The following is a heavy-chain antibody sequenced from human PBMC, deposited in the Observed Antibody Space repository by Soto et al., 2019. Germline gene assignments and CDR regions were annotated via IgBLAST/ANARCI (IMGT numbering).Heavy chain of an antibody. Sequence: SETLSLTCTVSGGSISSSSYYWGWIRQPPGKGLEWIGSIYYSGSTYYNPSLKSRVTISVDTSKNQFSLKLSSVTAADTAVYYCARQGEANTYYYYGMDVGGQGTTVTVSS. CDR1: GGSISSSSYY. CDR2: IYYSGST. D-gene: IGHD3-16*01. V-gene: IGHV4-39*01. J-gene: IGHJ6*02. CDR3: ARQGEANTYYYYGMDV.